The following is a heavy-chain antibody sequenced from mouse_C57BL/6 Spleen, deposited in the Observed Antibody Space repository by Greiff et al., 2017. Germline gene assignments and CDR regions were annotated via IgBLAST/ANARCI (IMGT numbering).Heavy chain of an antibody. CDR2: INPNNGGT. CDR3: ARLGRKDYFDY. V-gene: IGHV1-18*01. CDR1: GYTFTDYN. D-gene: IGHD4-1*01. J-gene: IGHJ2*01. Sequence: EVHLVESGPELVKPGASVKIPCKASGYTFTDYNMDWVKQSHGKSLEWIGDINPNNGGTIYNQKFKGKATLTVDKSSSTAYMELRSLTSEDTAVYYCARLGRKDYFDYWGQGTTLTVSS.